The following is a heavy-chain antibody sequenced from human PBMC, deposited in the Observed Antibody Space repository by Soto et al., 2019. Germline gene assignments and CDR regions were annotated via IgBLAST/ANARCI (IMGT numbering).Heavy chain of an antibody. CDR1: GFTFSNYA. D-gene: IGHD2-15*01. CDR2: ISGGGGAT. Sequence: PGGSLRLSCAASGFTFSNYAMSWVRQAPGKGLEWVSAISGGGGATYYADSVKGRFTISRDNSKNTLYVQMNSLRAEDTAGYYCAKESAHRAFDIWGKGKMVTVSS. CDR3: AKESAHRAFDI. J-gene: IGHJ3*02. V-gene: IGHV3-23*01.